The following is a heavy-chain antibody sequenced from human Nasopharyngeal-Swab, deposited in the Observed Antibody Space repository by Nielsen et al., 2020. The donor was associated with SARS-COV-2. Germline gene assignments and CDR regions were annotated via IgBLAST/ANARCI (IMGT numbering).Heavy chain of an antibody. CDR2: IYHSGST. Sequence: SETLSLTCAVSGYSISSGYYWGWIRQPSGKGLEWIGSIYHSGSTYYNPSLKSRVTISVDTSKNQFSLKLSSVTAADTAVYYCARHAAGEYQLTYYFDYWGQGTLVTVSS. D-gene: IGHD2-2*01. V-gene: IGHV4-38-2*01. CDR1: GYSISSGYY. J-gene: IGHJ4*02. CDR3: ARHAAGEYQLTYYFDY.